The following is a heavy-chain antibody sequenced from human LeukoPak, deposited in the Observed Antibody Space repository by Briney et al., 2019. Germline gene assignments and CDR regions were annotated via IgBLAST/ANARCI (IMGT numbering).Heavy chain of an antibody. Sequence: PGGSLRLSCAASGFTFSSYAMHWVRQAPGKGLEWVAVISYDGSNKYYADSVKGRFTISRDNSKNTLYLQMNSLRAEDTAVYYCARDNPSYSKDDYWGQGTLVTVSS. D-gene: IGHD4-11*01. CDR3: ARDNPSYSKDDY. J-gene: IGHJ4*02. CDR1: GFTFSSYA. CDR2: ISYDGSNK. V-gene: IGHV3-30-3*01.